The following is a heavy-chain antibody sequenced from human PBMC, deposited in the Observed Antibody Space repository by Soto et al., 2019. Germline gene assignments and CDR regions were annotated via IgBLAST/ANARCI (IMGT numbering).Heavy chain of an antibody. J-gene: IGHJ6*03. V-gene: IGHV4-34*01. Sequence: QVQLQQWGAGLLKPSETLSLTCAVYGGSFSGYYWSWIRQPPGKGLEWIGEINHSGSTNYNPSLKRRVTISVDTSKNPFCLKLSSVTAADTAVYYCARGPRGVTPQNYYMDVWGKGTTVTVSS. CDR2: INHSGST. CDR3: ARGPRGVTPQNYYMDV. D-gene: IGHD3-10*01. CDR1: GGSFSGYY.